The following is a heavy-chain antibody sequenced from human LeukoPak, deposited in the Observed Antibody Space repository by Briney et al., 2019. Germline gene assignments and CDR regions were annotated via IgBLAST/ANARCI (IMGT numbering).Heavy chain of an antibody. V-gene: IGHV3-53*01. D-gene: IGHD5-24*01. CDR1: GFTVSSNH. CDR2: IYSGGST. Sequence: GGSLRLSCAASGFTVSSNHMSWVRQAPGKGLEWVSVIYSGGSTDYADSVKGRFTISRDNSKNTLYLQMNSLRAEDTAVYYCAAQRWLQLPFDYWGQGTLVTVSS. CDR3: AAQRWLQLPFDY. J-gene: IGHJ4*02.